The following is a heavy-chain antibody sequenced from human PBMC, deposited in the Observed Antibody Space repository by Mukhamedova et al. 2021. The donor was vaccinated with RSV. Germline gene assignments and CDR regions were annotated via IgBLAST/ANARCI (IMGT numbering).Heavy chain of an antibody. D-gene: IGHD6-19*01. CDR2: IYYSGST. Sequence: IRQPPGKGLEWIGSIYYSGSTYYNPSLKSRVTISVDTSKNQFSLKLSSVTAADTAVYYCARHNHAKIAVAGFDYWGQGTLVTV. V-gene: IGHV4-39*01. J-gene: IGHJ4*02. CDR3: ARHNHAKIAVAGFDY.